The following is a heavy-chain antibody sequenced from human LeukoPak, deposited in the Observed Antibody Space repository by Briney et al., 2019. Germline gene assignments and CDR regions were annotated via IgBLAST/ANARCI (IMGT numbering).Heavy chain of an antibody. D-gene: IGHD3-16*01. Sequence: GASVKVSCKASGYTFTSYGISWVRQAPGQGLEWMGWISAYSGNTNYAQKLQGRVTMTTDKSTGTAYMELRSLRSDDTAVYYCARERIMITFGGAYYFDYWGQGTLVTVSS. J-gene: IGHJ4*02. CDR1: GYTFTSYG. CDR2: ISAYSGNT. CDR3: ARERIMITFGGAYYFDY. V-gene: IGHV1-18*01.